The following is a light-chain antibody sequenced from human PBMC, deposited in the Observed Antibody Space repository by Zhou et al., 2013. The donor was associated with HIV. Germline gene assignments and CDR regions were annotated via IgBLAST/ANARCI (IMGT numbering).Light chain of an antibody. CDR2: AAS. V-gene: IGKV3-15*01. CDR1: QNIKTS. Sequence: DIVLTQSPATLSLSPGERGTLSCRASQNIKTSLAWYQQKPGQPPRLLIHAASTRAANIPVRYSGSGFGTEFTLTISSLQSEDIAVYYCQQYGRSIFTFGPGTKVDIK. J-gene: IGKJ3*01. CDR3: QQYGRSIFT.